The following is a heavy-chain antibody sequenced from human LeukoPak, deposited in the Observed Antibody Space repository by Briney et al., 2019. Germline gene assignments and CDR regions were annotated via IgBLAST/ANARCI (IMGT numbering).Heavy chain of an antibody. D-gene: IGHD2-2*02. CDR3: ARDGDCSSASCYTGYYYYYMDV. V-gene: IGHV1-18*01. CDR1: GYTFTSYG. CDR2: ISAHNGNT. J-gene: IGHJ6*03. Sequence: ASVKVSCKASGYTFTSYGISWVRQAPGQGLEWMGWISAHNGNTNYAQKLQGRVTMTTDTSTSTAYMELRSLRSDDTAVYYCARDGDCSSASCYTGYYYYYMDVWGKGTTVTVSS.